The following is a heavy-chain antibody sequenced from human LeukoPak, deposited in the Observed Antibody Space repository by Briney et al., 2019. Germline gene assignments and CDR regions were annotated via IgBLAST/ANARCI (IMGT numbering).Heavy chain of an antibody. CDR2: ISAYNGNT. CDR1: GYTFTSYG. CDR3: ARGSRITIFGVVIGGNWFDP. D-gene: IGHD3-3*01. J-gene: IGHJ5*02. V-gene: IGHV1-18*01. Sequence: ASVKVSCKASGYTFTSYGISWVRQAPGQGLEWMGWISAYNGNTNYAQKLQGRVTMTTDTSTSTAYMELRSLRSDDTAVYYCARGSRITIFGVVIGGNWFDPWGQGTLVTVSS.